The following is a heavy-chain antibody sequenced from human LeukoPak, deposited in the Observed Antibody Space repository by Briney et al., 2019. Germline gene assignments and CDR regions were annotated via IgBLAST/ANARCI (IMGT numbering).Heavy chain of an antibody. CDR3: VARSPQLVLS. V-gene: IGHV3-30*02. CDR1: GFTFSRYG. Sequence: GGSLRLSCAASGFTFSRYGMHWVRQAPGKGLEWVAFIRYDGTNKYYADSVKGRFTISRDNSKNTLYVQMNSLRVEDTAVYYCVARSPQLVLSWGQGTLVTVSS. CDR2: IRYDGTNK. J-gene: IGHJ4*02. D-gene: IGHD6-13*01.